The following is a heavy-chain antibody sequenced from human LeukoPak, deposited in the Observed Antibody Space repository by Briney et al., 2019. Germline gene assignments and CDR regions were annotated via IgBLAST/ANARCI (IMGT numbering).Heavy chain of an antibody. D-gene: IGHD3-10*01. V-gene: IGHV4-34*01. CDR2: INHRGST. Sequence: SETLSLTCAVSGGHFSGYFWTWIRQPPGKGLEWIGEINHRGSTNYNPSLKSRVTISVDTSKNQFSLKLSSVTAADTAVYYCARDADNLRLLWFGELFGQYNWFDPWGQGTLVTVSS. CDR1: GGHFSGYF. J-gene: IGHJ5*02. CDR3: ARDADNLRLLWFGELFGQYNWFDP.